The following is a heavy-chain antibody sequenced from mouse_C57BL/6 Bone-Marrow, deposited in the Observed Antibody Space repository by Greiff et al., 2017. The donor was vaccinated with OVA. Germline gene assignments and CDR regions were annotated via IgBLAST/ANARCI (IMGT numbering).Heavy chain of an antibody. CDR1: GYTFTSYW. V-gene: IGHV1-74*01. D-gene: IGHD2-3*01. Sequence: VQLQQPGAELVKPGASVKVSCKASGYTFTSYWMHWVKQRPGQGLEWIGRIHPSDSDTHYNQKFKGQATLTVDKSSSTAYMQLRSLTSEESAVYYCAKEDGYPWCAYWGKGTLVTVSA. CDR3: AKEDGYPWCAY. CDR2: IHPSDSDT. J-gene: IGHJ3*01.